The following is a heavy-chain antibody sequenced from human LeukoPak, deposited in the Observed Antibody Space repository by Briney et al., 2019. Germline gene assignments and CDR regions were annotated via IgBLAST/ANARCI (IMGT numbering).Heavy chain of an antibody. Sequence: PSETLSLTCTVSGGSISNYYWSWIRQPPGKGLEWIGYIYNGGNTDYNPFLKSRVTISVDTSKNQFSLKLNSVTAADTAVYYCAKGSGWFDYWGQGTLVTVSS. CDR1: GGSISNYY. D-gene: IGHD6-19*01. CDR3: AKGSGWFDY. CDR2: IYNGGNT. V-gene: IGHV4-59*01. J-gene: IGHJ4*02.